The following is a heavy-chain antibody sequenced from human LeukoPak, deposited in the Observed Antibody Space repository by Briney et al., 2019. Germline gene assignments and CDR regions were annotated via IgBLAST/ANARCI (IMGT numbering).Heavy chain of an antibody. V-gene: IGHV1-69*13. Sequence: SVKVSCKAPGYTFTGYYMHWVRQAPGQGLEWMGGIIPIFGTANYAQKFQGRVTITADESTSTAYMELSSLRSEDTAVYYCARAQSITGFPVTWFDPWGQGTLVTVSS. J-gene: IGHJ5*02. CDR1: GYTFTGYY. CDR3: ARAQSITGFPVTWFDP. D-gene: IGHD1-20*01. CDR2: IIPIFGTA.